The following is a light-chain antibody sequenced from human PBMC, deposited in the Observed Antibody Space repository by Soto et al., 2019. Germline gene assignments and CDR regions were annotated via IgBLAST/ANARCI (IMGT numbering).Light chain of an antibody. J-gene: IGKJ4*01. Sequence: DIQMTQSPSTLSASVGDRVTISCRSSQSINIWLSWYQLRAGKAPKLLISDASNLRNGIPSRFSGSGSGTEFTLTISGLQPDDFASYYCQQHKSYPVTFGGGTKVEIK. CDR2: DAS. CDR1: QSINIW. CDR3: QQHKSYPVT. V-gene: IGKV1-5*01.